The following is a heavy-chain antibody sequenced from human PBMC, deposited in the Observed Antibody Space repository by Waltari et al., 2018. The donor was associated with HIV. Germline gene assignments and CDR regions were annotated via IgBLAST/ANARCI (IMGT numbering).Heavy chain of an antibody. CDR3: AREGATVTTQYYFDY. V-gene: IGHV3-33*01. CDR2: IWYDGSNK. J-gene: IGHJ4*02. D-gene: IGHD4-17*01. Sequence: QVQLVESGGGVVQPGRSLRLSCAASGFTFSSYGMHWVRQAPGKGLEWVAVIWYDGSNKYYADSVKGRFTISRDNSKNTLYLQMNSLRAEDTAVYYCAREGATVTTQYYFDYWGQGTLVTVSS. CDR1: GFTFSSYG.